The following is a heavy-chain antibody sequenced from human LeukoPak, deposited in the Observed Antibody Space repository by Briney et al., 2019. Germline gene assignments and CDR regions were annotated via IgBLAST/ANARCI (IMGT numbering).Heavy chain of an antibody. CDR2: IIPIFGTA. Sequence: SVKVSCKASGGTFSSYAISWVRQAPGQGLEWMGGIIPIFGTANYAQKFQGRVTIAADESTSTAYMELSSLRSEDTAVYYCARDECSSTSCISDFDYWGQGTLVTVSS. CDR3: ARDECSSTSCISDFDY. J-gene: IGHJ4*02. CDR1: GGTFSSYA. V-gene: IGHV1-69*01. D-gene: IGHD2-2*01.